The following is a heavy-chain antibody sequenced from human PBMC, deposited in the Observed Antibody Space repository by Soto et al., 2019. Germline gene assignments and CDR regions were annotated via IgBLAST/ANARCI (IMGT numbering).Heavy chain of an antibody. J-gene: IGHJ6*02. CDR3: AREMNYGDYEYSREVLYGMDV. Sequence: QVHLVQSGAEVKKPGSSVKVSCKASGGTFSSYAISWVRQAPGQGLEWMGGIIPIFGTANYAQKFQGRVTITANESTSTAYMELSSLSSEDTAVYYCAREMNYGDYEYSREVLYGMDVWGQGTTFTVSS. CDR1: GGTFSSYA. CDR2: IIPIFGTA. V-gene: IGHV1-69*01. D-gene: IGHD4-17*01.